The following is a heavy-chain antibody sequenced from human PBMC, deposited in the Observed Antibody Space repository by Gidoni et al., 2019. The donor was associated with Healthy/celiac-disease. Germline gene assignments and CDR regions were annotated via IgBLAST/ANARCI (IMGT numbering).Heavy chain of an antibody. Sequence: GGSLRLSCAASGFTFRSYWMHWVRQAPGKGLVWVSRINSDGSSTSYADSVKGRFTISRDNAKNTLYLQMNSLRAEDTAVYYCASRVYGDYVGLYYYYYGMDVWGQGTTVTVSS. V-gene: IGHV3-74*01. CDR1: GFTFRSYW. CDR3: ASRVYGDYVGLYYYYYGMDV. CDR2: INSDGSST. D-gene: IGHD4-17*01. J-gene: IGHJ6*02.